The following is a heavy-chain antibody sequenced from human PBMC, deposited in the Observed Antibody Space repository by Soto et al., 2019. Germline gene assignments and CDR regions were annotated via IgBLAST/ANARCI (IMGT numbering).Heavy chain of an antibody. CDR3: ARGYSSGWWWLDP. CDR1: GGTFSSYS. J-gene: IGHJ5*02. D-gene: IGHD6-19*01. Sequence: SVKVSCKTSGGTFSSYSISWVRQAPGQGLEWMGGIIPIFGTANYAQKFQGRVTITADESTSTAYMELSSLRSEDTAVYYCARGYSSGWWWLDPWGQGTLVTVSS. CDR2: IIPIFGTA. V-gene: IGHV1-69*13.